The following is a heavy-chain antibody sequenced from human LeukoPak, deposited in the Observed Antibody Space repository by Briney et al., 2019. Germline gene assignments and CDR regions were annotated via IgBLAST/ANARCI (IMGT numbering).Heavy chain of an antibody. CDR2: INHSGST. CDR1: GGSFSGYY. Sequence: SETLSLTCAVYGGSFSGYYWSWIRQPPGKGLEWIGEINHSGSTNYNPSLQSRVTISVDTSKNQFSLKLSSVTAADTAVYYCARESADYSSSWFGSYWGQGTLVTVSS. CDR3: ARESADYSSSWFGSY. D-gene: IGHD6-13*01. V-gene: IGHV4-34*01. J-gene: IGHJ4*02.